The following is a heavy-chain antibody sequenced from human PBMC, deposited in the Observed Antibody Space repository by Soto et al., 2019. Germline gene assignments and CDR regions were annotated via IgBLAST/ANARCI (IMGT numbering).Heavy chain of an antibody. D-gene: IGHD3-16*01. Sequence: SGPTLVNPTQTLTLSCSFSGSSLTTAGVGVGWVRQPPGEALEWLALIYWDDDERYSPTLKTRLTITKDPSKNQVVLIMTNMAPVETATYYCAHSRNLIPEQAQVWDLDYWGQGTLVTVSS. CDR1: GSSLTTAGVG. J-gene: IGHJ4*02. CDR2: IYWDDDE. CDR3: AHSRNLIPEQAQVWDLDY. V-gene: IGHV2-5*02.